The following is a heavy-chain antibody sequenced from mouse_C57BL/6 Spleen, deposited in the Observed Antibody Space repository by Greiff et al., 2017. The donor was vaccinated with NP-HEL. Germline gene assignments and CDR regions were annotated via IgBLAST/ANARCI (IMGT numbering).Heavy chain of an antibody. CDR2: IWSGGST. Sequence: QVQLKQSGPGLVQPSQSLSITCTVSGFSLTSYGVHWVRQSPGKGLEWLGVIWSGGSTDYNAAFISRLSIIKDNSKSQVFFKMNSLQADDTAIDYCEIYDYDRDFDVWGTGTTVTVSS. D-gene: IGHD2-4*01. J-gene: IGHJ1*03. CDR1: GFSLTSYG. CDR3: EIYDYDRDFDV. V-gene: IGHV2-2*01.